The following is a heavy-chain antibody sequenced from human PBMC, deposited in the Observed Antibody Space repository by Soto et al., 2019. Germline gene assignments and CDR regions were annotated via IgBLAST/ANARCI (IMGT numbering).Heavy chain of an antibody. CDR2: LNSDGSGT. J-gene: IGHJ5*02. CDR3: ARGGVSSSEGVNWFDP. CDR1: GFTFSSYW. D-gene: IGHD6-6*01. Sequence: PGGSLRLSCAASGFTFSSYWMHWVRQAPGKGLVWVSRLNSDGSGTSYADSVKGRFTISRDNAKNTLYLQMNSLRAEDAAVYYCARGGVSSSEGVNWFDPWGQGTLVTVSS. V-gene: IGHV3-74*01.